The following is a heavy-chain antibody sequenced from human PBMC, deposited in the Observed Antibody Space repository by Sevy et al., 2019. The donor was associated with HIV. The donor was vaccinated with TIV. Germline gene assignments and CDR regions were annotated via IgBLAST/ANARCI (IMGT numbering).Heavy chain of an antibody. J-gene: IGHJ5*02. D-gene: IGHD6-6*01. CDR2: INPSGGST. CDR3: AREGSSSSKGNWFDP. Sequence: ASVKVSCKASGYTFTSYYMHWVRQAPGQGLEWMGIINPSGGSTSYAQRFQGRVTMTRDTSTSTVYMELSSLRSEDTAVYYCAREGSSSSKGNWFDPWGQGTLVTVSS. CDR1: GYTFTSYY. V-gene: IGHV1-46*03.